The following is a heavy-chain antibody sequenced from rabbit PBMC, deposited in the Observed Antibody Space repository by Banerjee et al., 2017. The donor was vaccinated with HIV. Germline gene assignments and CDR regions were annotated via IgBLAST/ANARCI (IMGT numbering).Heavy chain of an antibody. CDR1: GFDFSSYY. D-gene: IGHD2-1*01. J-gene: IGHJ4*01. Sequence: QLKESGGGLVQPGGSLKLSCKASGFDFSSYYMSWVRQAPGKGLEWIGYIDPVFGSTYYASWVNGRFTISSHNAQNTLYLQLNSLTAADTATYFCARATMTMVITFNLWGQGTLVTVS. CDR2: IDPVFGST. V-gene: IGHV1S7*01. CDR3: ARATMTMVITFNL.